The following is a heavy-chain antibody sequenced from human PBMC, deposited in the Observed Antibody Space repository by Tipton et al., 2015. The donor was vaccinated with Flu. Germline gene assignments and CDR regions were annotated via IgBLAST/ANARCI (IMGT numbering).Heavy chain of an antibody. Sequence: TLSLTCTVSGGSISGYYWSWIRQPPGKGLEWIAYIYYSGSTNYNPSLKSRVTISVDMSKNQFSLKLNSVTAADTAVYYCARMNVAAGSFYIDNWGQGTLVTVSS. D-gene: IGHD6-13*01. CDR2: IYYSGST. CDR3: ARMNVAAGSFYIDN. V-gene: IGHV4-59*08. CDR1: GGSISGYY. J-gene: IGHJ4*02.